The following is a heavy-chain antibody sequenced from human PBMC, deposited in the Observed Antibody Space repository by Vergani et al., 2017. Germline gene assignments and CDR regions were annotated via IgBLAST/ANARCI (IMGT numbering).Heavy chain of an antibody. J-gene: IGHJ4*01. Sequence: EVQLVESGGGLVQPGRSLRLSCAASGFTFRPYAMTWVRQAPGKGLEWVSTISSVGGSTYYADSVTGRFTISRDNSKNTLSLQIISLTAEGTAIYYLAGAHGTSTYDYGGLDYWGQGIPVTVSS. V-gene: IGHV3-23*04. D-gene: IGHD4-17*01. CDR3: AGAHGTSTYDYGGLDY. CDR1: GFTFRPYA. CDR2: ISSVGGST.